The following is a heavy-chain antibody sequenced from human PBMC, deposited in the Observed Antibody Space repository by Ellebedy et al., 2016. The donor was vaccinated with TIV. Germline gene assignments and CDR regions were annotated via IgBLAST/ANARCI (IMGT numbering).Heavy chain of an antibody. CDR3: AVGSVLAAAGPTARFDP. Sequence: KFQGRVTITRDTSASTAYMELSSLRSEDTAVYYCAVGSVLAAAGPTARFDPWGQGTLVTVSS. J-gene: IGHJ5*02. V-gene: IGHV1-3*01. D-gene: IGHD6-13*01.